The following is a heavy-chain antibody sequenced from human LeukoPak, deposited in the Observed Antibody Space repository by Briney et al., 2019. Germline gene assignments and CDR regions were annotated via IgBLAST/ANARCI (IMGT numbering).Heavy chain of an antibody. D-gene: IGHD6-13*01. CDR1: GFTFSSYW. Sequence: GGSLRLSCAASGFTFSSYWMSWVRQAPGKGLEWVANIKQDGSEKSYVDSVKGRFTISRDNAKNSLYLQMNSLRAEDTAVYYCAREGIVAADAFDIWGQGTMVTVSS. J-gene: IGHJ3*02. CDR3: AREGIVAADAFDI. CDR2: IKQDGSEK. V-gene: IGHV3-7*01.